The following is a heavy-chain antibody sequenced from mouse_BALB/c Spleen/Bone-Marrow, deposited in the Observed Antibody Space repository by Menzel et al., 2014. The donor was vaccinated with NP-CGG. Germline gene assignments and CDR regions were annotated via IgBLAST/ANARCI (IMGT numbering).Heavy chain of an antibody. V-gene: IGHV1-9*01. D-gene: IGHD2-13*01. CDR2: ILPGSGGT. Sequence: VQLQESGAELMKPGASVKISCKATGYTFSSYWIEWVKQRPGHGLEWIGEILPGSGGTNYNEKTKGKATFAADTSSNTAYMQHSSPTSEDSAVYYCARWGGDYEGYAMDYWGQGTSVTASS. CDR3: ARWGGDYEGYAMDY. CDR1: GYTFSSYW. J-gene: IGHJ4*01.